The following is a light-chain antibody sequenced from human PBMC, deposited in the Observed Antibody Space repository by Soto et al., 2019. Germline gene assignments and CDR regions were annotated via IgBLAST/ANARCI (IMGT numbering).Light chain of an antibody. Sequence: DIQMTQSPSSLSASVGDRVTITCRASQGISNYVAWYQQKPGKPPKLLIYAASTLQSGVPSRLSGSGSGTDFTLTINSLQPEDVATYSCQKYSSVPVFGAGTKVDIK. CDR2: AAS. V-gene: IGKV1-27*01. CDR3: QKYSSVPV. CDR1: QGISNY. J-gene: IGKJ3*01.